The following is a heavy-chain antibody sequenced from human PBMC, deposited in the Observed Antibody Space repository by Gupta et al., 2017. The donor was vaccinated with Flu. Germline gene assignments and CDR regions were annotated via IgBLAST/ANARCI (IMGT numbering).Heavy chain of an antibody. CDR3: ARDPSVVGAVAGTGHMDV. V-gene: IGHV1-2*04. Sequence: QVQLVQSGAEVKKPGASVKVSCKASGYTFTGYYMHWVRQAPGQGLEWMGWINPNSGGTNYAQKFQGWVTMTRDTSISTAYMELSRLRSDDTAVYYCARDPSVVGAVAGTGHMDVWGQGTTVTVSS. J-gene: IGHJ6*02. D-gene: IGHD6-19*01. CDR2: INPNSGGT. CDR1: GYTFTGYY.